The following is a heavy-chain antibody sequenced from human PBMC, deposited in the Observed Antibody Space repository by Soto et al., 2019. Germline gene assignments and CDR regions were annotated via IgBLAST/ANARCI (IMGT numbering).Heavy chain of an antibody. D-gene: IGHD3-22*01. CDR3: ARGRIVRYYDSSGSPDY. V-gene: IGHV4-39*01. CDR1: GGSISSSSYY. CDR2: IYYSGST. Sequence: SETLSLTCTVSGGSISSSSYYWGWIRQPPGKGLEWIGSIYYSGSTYYNPSLKSRVTISVDTSKNQFSLKLSSVTAADTAVYYCARGRIVRYYDSSGSPDYWGQGTLVTVSS. J-gene: IGHJ4*02.